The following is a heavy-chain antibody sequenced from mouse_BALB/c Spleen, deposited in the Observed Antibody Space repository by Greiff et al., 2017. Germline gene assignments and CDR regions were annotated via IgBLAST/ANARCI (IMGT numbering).Heavy chain of an antibody. CDR1: GFPLTSHG. CDR3: ARYGSSFFDY. D-gene: IGHD1-1*01. Sequence: QVQLKQSGPGLVQPSQSLSITCTVSGFPLTSHGVHWVRQSPGKGPEWLGVIWSGGSTDYNAAFISRLSISKDNSKSQVFFKMNSLQANDTAIYYCARYGSSFFDYWGQGTTLTVSS. J-gene: IGHJ2*01. CDR2: IWSGGST. V-gene: IGHV2-2*02.